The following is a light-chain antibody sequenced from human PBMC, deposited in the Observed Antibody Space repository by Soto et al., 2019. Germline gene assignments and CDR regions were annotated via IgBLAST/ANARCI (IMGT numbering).Light chain of an antibody. Sequence: QSALTQPASVSGSPGQSIAFSFAGSNSDVGGSVYVSWYQQHPGKAPKLMIYEVNNRPSGVSNRFSGSKSGNTASLTISGLQAEDEADYYCSSFTGTSSQYVFGSGTKVTVL. J-gene: IGLJ1*01. CDR2: EVN. CDR3: SSFTGTSSQYV. V-gene: IGLV2-14*01. CDR1: NSDVGGSVY.